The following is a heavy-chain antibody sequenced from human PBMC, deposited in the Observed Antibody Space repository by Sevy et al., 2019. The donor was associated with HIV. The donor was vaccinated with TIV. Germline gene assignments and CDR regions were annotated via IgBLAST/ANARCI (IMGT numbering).Heavy chain of an antibody. Sequence: GSLRLSCAASGFTFINHAMHWVRQAPGKGLEWVTVISYDGSNKYYADSVKGRFTISRDTSKSTVYLQMDSLGAEDTAVYYCARDLNSGYANYYYYGMDVWGQGTTVTVSS. CDR2: ISYDGSNK. CDR3: ARDLNSGYANYYYYGMDV. V-gene: IGHV3-30*04. D-gene: IGHD5-12*01. J-gene: IGHJ6*02. CDR1: GFTFINHA.